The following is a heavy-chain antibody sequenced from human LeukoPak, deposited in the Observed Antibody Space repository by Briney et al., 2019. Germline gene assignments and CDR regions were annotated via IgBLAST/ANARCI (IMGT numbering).Heavy chain of an antibody. CDR3: ARGSSGYHQPRHFDY. CDR1: GGSISSSSYY. D-gene: IGHD3-22*01. CDR2: IYYSGST. Sequence: SETLSLTCTVSGGSISSSSYYWGWIRQPPGKGLEWIGSIYYSGSTYYNPSLKSRVTISVDTSKNQFSLKLSSVTAADTAVYYCARGSSGYHQPRHFDYWGQGTLVTVSS. V-gene: IGHV4-39*07. J-gene: IGHJ4*02.